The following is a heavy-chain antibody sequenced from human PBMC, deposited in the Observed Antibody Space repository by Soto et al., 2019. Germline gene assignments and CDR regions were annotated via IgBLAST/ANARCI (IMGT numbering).Heavy chain of an antibody. V-gene: IGHV4-30-4*01. Sequence: QVQLQESGPGLVKPSQTLSLTCTVSGGSISSGDYYWSWIRQPPGKGLEWIGYIYYIGSTYYNPSLKGRGIMSVDTAKGQFSLKLTSVTAADAAVYYCARAVGDPENDYWGQGTLVTVTS. CDR3: ARAVGDPENDY. D-gene: IGHD4-17*01. J-gene: IGHJ4*02. CDR1: GGSISSGDYY. CDR2: IYYIGST.